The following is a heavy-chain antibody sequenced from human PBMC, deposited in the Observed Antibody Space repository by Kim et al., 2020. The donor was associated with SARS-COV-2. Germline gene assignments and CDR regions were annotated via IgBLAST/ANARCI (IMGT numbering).Heavy chain of an antibody. CDR1: GGSFSGYY. D-gene: IGHD3-10*01. V-gene: IGHV4-34*01. J-gene: IGHJ4*02. CDR3: ARVLVFGFYYGSGSRPYDY. CDR2: INHSGST. Sequence: SETLSLTCAVYGGSFSGYYWSWIRQPPGKGLEWIGEINHSGSTNYNPSLKSRVTISVDTSKNQFSLKLSSVTAADTAVYYCARVLVFGFYYGSGSRPYDYWGQGTLVTVSS.